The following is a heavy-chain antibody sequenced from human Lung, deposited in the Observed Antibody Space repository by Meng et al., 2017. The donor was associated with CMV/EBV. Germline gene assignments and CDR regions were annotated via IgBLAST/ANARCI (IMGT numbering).Heavy chain of an antibody. J-gene: IGHJ4*02. CDR1: GYTFTSYG. CDR3: AREFSGYRRSSLY. V-gene: IGHV1-18*01. CDR2: ISAYNGNT. D-gene: IGHD6-13*01. Sequence: ASVXVSCKASGYTFTSYGISWVRQAPGQGLEWMGWISAYNGNTNYAQKLQGRVTMTTDTSPSTAYMELRSLRSDDAAVYCCAREFSGYRRSSLYWGQGTLVTSPQ.